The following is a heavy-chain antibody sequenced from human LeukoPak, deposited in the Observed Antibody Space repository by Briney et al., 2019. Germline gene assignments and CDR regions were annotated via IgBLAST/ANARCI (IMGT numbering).Heavy chain of an antibody. Sequence: PGGSLRLSCAASGFTFSSYGMHWVRQAPGKGLEWVAFIRYDGGNKYYADSVKGRFTISRDNSKNTLYLQINSLRAEDTAVYFCAKDRLGGPYFFHYWGQGTLVTVSS. V-gene: IGHV3-30*02. CDR2: IRYDGGNK. J-gene: IGHJ4*02. CDR1: GFTFSSYG. CDR3: AKDRLGGPYFFHY. D-gene: IGHD3-16*01.